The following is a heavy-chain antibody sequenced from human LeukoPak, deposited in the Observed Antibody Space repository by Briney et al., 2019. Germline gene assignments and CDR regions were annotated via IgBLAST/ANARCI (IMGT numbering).Heavy chain of an antibody. J-gene: IGHJ4*02. D-gene: IGHD2-2*01. V-gene: IGHV1-46*01. CDR2: INPSGGST. CDR3: ARGSGIVVVPADN. Sequence: GASVKVSCKASGYTFTSYYMHWVRQAPGQGLEWMGIINPSGGSTSYAQKFQGRVTMTRDMSTSTVYMKLSSLRSEDTAVYYCARGSGIVVVPADNWGQGTLVTVSS. CDR1: GYTFTSYY.